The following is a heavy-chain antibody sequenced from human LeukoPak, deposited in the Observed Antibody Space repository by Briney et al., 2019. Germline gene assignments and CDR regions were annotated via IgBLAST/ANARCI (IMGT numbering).Heavy chain of an antibody. CDR2: ISSSGSTI. CDR3: AGDDILTGYPTPFDY. V-gene: IGHV3-48*03. D-gene: IGHD3-9*01. CDR1: GFTFSSYE. J-gene: IGHJ4*02. Sequence: GGSLRLSCAASGFTFSSYEMNWVRQTPAKGLEWVSYISSSGSTIYYADSVKGRFTISRDNAKNSLYLQMNSLRAEDTAVYYCAGDDILTGYPTPFDYWGQGSLVTVSS.